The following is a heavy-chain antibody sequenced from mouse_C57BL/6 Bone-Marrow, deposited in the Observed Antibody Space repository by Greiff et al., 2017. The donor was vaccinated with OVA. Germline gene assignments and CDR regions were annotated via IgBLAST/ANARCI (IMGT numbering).Heavy chain of an antibody. CDR2: INPNNGGT. D-gene: IGHD2-2*01. Sequence: VQLQQSGPELVKPGASVKISCKASGYTFTDYYMNWVKQSHGKSLEWIGDINPNNGGTSYNQKFKGKATLTVDKSSSTAYMELRSLTSEDSAVYYCAKRLHGGFAYWGQGTLVTVSA. J-gene: IGHJ3*01. CDR3: AKRLHGGFAY. CDR1: GYTFTDYY. V-gene: IGHV1-26*01.